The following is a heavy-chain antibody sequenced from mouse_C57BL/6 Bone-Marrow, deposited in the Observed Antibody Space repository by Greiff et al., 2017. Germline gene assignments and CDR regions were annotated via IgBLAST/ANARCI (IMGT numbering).Heavy chain of an antibody. CDR1: GYTFTSYW. CDR2: IDPSDSYT. J-gene: IGHJ2*01. V-gene: IGHV1-69*01. D-gene: IGHD2-4*01. Sequence: VQLQQPGAELVMPGASVKLSCKASGYTFTSYWMHWVKQRPGQGLEWIGEIDPSDSYTNYNQKFKGKSTLTVDESSSTAYMQLSSLTSEDSAVYYCATMITRRYYFDYWGQGTTLTVSS. CDR3: ATMITRRYYFDY.